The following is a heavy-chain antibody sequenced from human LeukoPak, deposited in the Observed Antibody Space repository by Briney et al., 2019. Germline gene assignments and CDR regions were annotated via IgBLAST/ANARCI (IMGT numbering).Heavy chain of an antibody. V-gene: IGHV4-39*01. D-gene: IGHD4-17*01. CDR1: GGSISSSGYY. J-gene: IGHJ2*01. CDR3: TRLNDYAWYFDL. Sequence: PSETLSLTCTVSGGSISSSGYYWGWIRQPPGKGLEWIGSIYYSGSTYYNPSLKSRVTISVDTSKNQFSLKLSSVTAADTAVYYCTRLNDYAWYFDLWVRGTLVTVSS. CDR2: IYYSGST.